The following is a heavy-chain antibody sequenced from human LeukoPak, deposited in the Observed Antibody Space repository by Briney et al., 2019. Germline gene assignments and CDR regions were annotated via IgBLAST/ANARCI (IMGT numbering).Heavy chain of an antibody. V-gene: IGHV3-21*01. Sequence: GGSLRLSCAASGFTFSSYSMNWVRQAPGKGLEWVSSITSSSSYIYYADSVKGRFTISRDNAKNALYLQMNSLRAEDTAVYYCASRVVTATFDAFVIWGQGTMVTVSS. CDR2: ITSSSSYI. CDR3: ASRVVTATFDAFVI. J-gene: IGHJ3*02. D-gene: IGHD2-21*02. CDR1: GFTFSSYS.